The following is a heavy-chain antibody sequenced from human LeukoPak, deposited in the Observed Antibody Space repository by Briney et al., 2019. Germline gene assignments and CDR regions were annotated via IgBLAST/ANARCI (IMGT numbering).Heavy chain of an antibody. Sequence: KPSETLSLTCAVYGGSFTGYYWRWIRQPPGKGLEWIGGINHSGSTNYNPSLKSRVTISVDMSKNQFSLKLSSVTDAYTTVYYCARGSGYPQADAFDIWGQGTMVTVSS. D-gene: IGHD5-12*01. J-gene: IGHJ3*02. V-gene: IGHV4-34*01. CDR2: INHSGST. CDR3: ARGSGYPQADAFDI. CDR1: GGSFTGYY.